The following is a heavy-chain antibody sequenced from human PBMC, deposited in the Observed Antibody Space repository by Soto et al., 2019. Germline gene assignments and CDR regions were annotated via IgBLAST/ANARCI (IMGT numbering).Heavy chain of an antibody. D-gene: IGHD6-13*01. CDR1: GFTFGDYA. CDR2: IRSKAYGGTT. Sequence: GGSLRLSCTASGFTFGDYAMSWFRQAPGKGLEWVGFIRSKAYGGTTEYAASVKGRFTISRDDSKSIAYLQMNSLKTEDTDMDYCFLVQTLRSRWCAAPAYHRMDVWGKGTKVTVSS. V-gene: IGHV3-49*03. CDR3: FLVQTLRSRWCAAPAYHRMDV. J-gene: IGHJ6*04.